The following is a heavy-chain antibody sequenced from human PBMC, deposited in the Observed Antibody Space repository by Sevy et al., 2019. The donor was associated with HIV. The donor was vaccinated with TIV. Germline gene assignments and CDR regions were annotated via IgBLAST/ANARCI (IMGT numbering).Heavy chain of an antibody. CDR3: VRVPNYGDYGIDY. V-gene: IGHV3-21*01. J-gene: IGHJ4*02. D-gene: IGHD4-17*01. Sequence: GGSLRLSCAASGFTFTRHSMNWVRQAPGKGLEWVSYISSSSSYIYYANSVKGRFTISRDNAKNSVYLQMNSPRAEDTAVYYCVRVPNYGDYGIDYWGQGTLVTVSS. CDR2: ISSSSSYI. CDR1: GFTFTRHS.